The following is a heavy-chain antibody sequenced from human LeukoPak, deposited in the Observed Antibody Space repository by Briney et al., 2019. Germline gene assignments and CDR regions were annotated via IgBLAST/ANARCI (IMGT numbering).Heavy chain of an antibody. J-gene: IGHJ4*02. Sequence: GGSPRLSCAASGFTFSSYGMHWVRQAPGKGLEWVAVIWYDGSNKYYADSVKGRFTISRDNSKNTLYLQMNSLRAEDTAVYYCAKDRYCSGGSCYYFDYWGQGTLVTVSS. CDR1: GFTFSSYG. D-gene: IGHD2-15*01. V-gene: IGHV3-33*06. CDR3: AKDRYCSGGSCYYFDY. CDR2: IWYDGSNK.